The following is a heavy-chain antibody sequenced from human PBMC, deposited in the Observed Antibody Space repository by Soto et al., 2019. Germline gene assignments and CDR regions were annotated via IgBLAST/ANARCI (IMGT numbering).Heavy chain of an antibody. D-gene: IGHD2-15*01. CDR1: GYTFTSYA. CDR2: INAGNGNT. CDR3: ARTDYRSGGSCSEYFQH. Sequence: QVQLVQSGAEVKKPGASVKVSCKASGYTFTSYAMHWVRQAPGQRLEWMGWINAGNGNTKYSQKFQGRVTITRDTSASTAYMELSSLRSEDTAVYYCARTDYRSGGSCSEYFQHWGQGTLVTVSS. J-gene: IGHJ1*01. V-gene: IGHV1-3*01.